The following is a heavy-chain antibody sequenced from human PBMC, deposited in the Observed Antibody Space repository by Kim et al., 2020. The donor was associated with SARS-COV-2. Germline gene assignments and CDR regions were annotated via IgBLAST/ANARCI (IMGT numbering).Heavy chain of an antibody. D-gene: IGHD6-19*01. V-gene: IGHV3-23*01. CDR3: AKGAGSGWSLRGSWFDP. CDR1: GFTFSSYA. J-gene: IGHJ5*02. Sequence: GGSLRLSCAASGFTFSSYAMSWVRQAPGKGLEWVSAISGSGGSTYYADSVKGRFTISRDNSKNTLYLQMNNLRAEDTAVYYCAKGAGSGWSLRGSWFDPWGQGTLVTVSS. CDR2: ISGSGGST.